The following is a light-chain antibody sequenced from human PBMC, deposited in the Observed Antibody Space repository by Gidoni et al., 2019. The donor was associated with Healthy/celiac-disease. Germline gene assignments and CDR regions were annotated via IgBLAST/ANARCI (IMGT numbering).Light chain of an antibody. CDR3: QQYNNWLALT. CDR2: GAS. Sequence: EIVMTQSPATLSVSPGERATLSCRASQSVSGNLAWYQQKPGQAPRLLIYGASTRATGIPARFSGSGSGTEFTLTISSLQSEDFAVYYCQQYNNWLALTFGGXTKVEIK. V-gene: IGKV3-15*01. CDR1: QSVSGN. J-gene: IGKJ4*01.